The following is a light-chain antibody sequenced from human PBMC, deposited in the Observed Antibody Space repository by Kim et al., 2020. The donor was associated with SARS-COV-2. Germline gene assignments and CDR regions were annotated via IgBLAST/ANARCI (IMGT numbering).Light chain of an antibody. Sequence: LSPGERVTLCCRASQSVGNHLGWYLQKPGQAPRLLIFDASSRATGIPDRFSGSGSGTDFTLIISSLEPEDFAVYYCQHRGIWPITFGQGTRLEIK. V-gene: IGKV3-11*01. CDR1: QSVGNH. J-gene: IGKJ5*01. CDR3: QHRGIWPIT. CDR2: DAS.